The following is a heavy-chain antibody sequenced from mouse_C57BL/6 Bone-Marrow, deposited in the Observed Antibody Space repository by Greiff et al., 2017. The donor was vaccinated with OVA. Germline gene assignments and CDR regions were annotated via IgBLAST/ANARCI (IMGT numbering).Heavy chain of an antibody. CDR3: ARQQTY. Sequence: EVQLQQPGPVLVKPGASVKMSCKASGYTFTDYYLNWVKQSHGKGLEWIGVINPYNGGTSYNQKFKGKATLTVDKSSSTAYMELNSLTAEDSSVYYCARQQTYWDQGTRVTVTA. CDR2: INPYNGGT. V-gene: IGHV1-19*01. CDR1: GYTFTDYY. J-gene: IGHJ3*01.